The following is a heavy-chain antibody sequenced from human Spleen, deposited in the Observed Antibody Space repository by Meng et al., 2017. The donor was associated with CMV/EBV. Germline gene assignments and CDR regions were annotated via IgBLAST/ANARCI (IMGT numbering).Heavy chain of an antibody. Sequence: GQLQESGPGLVKPSQTLSLTCTVSGGSISSGDYYWTWIRQHPGKGLEWFGHIYYSGSTFYNPSLKRRVIISIDTSKNQFSLNLRSVTAADTAVYYCARVSSGWDYFDYWGQGTLVTVSS. CDR2: IYYSGST. CDR1: GGSISSGDYY. CDR3: ARVSSGWDYFDY. V-gene: IGHV4-31*03. J-gene: IGHJ4*02. D-gene: IGHD6-19*01.